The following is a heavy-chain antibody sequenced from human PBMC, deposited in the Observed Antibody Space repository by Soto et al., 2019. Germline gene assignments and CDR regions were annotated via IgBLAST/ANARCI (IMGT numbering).Heavy chain of an antibody. J-gene: IGHJ5*02. CDR3: ARWYYDILTGYYWFDP. D-gene: IGHD3-9*01. V-gene: IGHV4-39*01. CDR1: GASISSGSYY. CDR2: FYYSGST. Sequence: SETLSLTCSVSGASISSGSYYWGWIRQPPGKGLEWIGSFYYSGSTYNNPSLKSRVTISVDTSKNQFSLNLSSVTAADTAVYYCARWYYDILTGYYWFDPWGQGTLVTVSS.